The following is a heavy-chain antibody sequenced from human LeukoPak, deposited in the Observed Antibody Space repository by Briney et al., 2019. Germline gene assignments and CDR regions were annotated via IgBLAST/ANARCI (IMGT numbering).Heavy chain of an antibody. Sequence: SVKVSCKVSGGTFSSYAISWVRQAPGQGLEWMGRIIPILGIANYAQKFQGRVTITADKSTSTAYMELSSLRSEDTAVYYCARHAPQLWPRFDYWGQGTLVTVSS. D-gene: IGHD5-18*01. V-gene: IGHV1-69*04. CDR1: GGTFSSYA. J-gene: IGHJ4*02. CDR2: IIPILGIA. CDR3: ARHAPQLWPRFDY.